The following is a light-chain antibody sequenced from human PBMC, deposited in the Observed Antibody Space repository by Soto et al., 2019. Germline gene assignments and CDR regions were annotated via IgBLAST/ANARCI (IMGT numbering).Light chain of an antibody. CDR2: GAS. Sequence: EIVMTQSPATLSVSPGERATLSCRASQSVNTNLAWYQQKPGQAPRLLIYGASTRATGIPVKFSGSGSGTEFTLTISSLQSEYFAIYYCQQYNNWPPHTFGQGTKLEIK. CDR3: QQYNNWPPHT. J-gene: IGKJ2*01. CDR1: QSVNTN. V-gene: IGKV3-15*01.